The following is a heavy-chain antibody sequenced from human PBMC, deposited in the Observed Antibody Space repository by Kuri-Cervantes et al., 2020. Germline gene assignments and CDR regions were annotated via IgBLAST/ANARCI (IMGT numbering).Heavy chain of an antibody. V-gene: IGHV3-7*01. CDR1: GFTFSSYW. J-gene: IGHJ3*02. CDR3: ARDVPYYYDSSGYPASIAFDI. D-gene: IGHD3-22*01. Sequence: ETLSLTCAASGFTFSSYWMSWVRQAPGKGLEWVANIKQDGSEKYYVDSVKGRFTISRDNAKNSLYLQMNSLRAEDTAVYYCARDVPYYYDSSGYPASIAFDIWGQGTMVTVSS. CDR2: IKQDGSEK.